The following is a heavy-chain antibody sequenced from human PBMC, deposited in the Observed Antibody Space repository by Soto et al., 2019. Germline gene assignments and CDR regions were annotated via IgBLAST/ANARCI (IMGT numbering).Heavy chain of an antibody. V-gene: IGHV1-8*01. J-gene: IGHJ4*02. CDR3: AKNIHSSSGFDY. CDR2: MNPNSGNT. CDR1: GYTFTSYD. Sequence: ASVKLSCKASGYTFTSYDINWVRQATGQGLEWMGWMNPNSGNTGYAQKFQGRVTMTRNTSISTAYMELSSLRSDDTAIYYCAKNIHSSSGFDYWGQGTPVTVSS. D-gene: IGHD6-6*01.